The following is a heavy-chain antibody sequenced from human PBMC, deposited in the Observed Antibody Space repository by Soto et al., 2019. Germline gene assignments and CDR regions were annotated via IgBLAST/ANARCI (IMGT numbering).Heavy chain of an antibody. D-gene: IGHD6-6*01. Sequence: QVQLQESGPGLVKPSQTLSLTCTVSGGSISSGDYYWRWIRQPPGKGLEWIGYIYYSGSTYYNPSLKIRVTISVDTSKNHFSLKLSAVTAADTAVYYCARDVSSIAARSYYYYGMDVWGQGTTVTVSS. J-gene: IGHJ6*02. CDR2: IYYSGST. CDR3: ARDVSSIAARSYYYYGMDV. CDR1: GGSISSGDYY. V-gene: IGHV4-30-4*01.